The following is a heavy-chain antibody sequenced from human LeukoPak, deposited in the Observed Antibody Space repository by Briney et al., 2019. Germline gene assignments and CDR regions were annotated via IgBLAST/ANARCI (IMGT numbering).Heavy chain of an antibody. J-gene: IGHJ4*02. CDR2: INPKSGST. D-gene: IGHD6-13*01. CDR1: GYTFIDYY. V-gene: IGHV1-2*06. CDR3: ARVPIAAAGRAFDI. Sequence: ASVKVSCKASGYTFIDYYIHWVRLAPGQGLEWMGRINPKSGSTSYAQKFQGRVTMTRDTSTSTVYMEPSSLRSEDTAVYYCARVPIAAAGRAFDIWGQGTLVTVSS.